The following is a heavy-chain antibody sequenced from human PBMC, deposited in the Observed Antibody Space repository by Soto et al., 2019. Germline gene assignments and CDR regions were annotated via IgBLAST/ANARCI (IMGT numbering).Heavy chain of an antibody. CDR1: GFIFRSYS. V-gene: IGHV3-48*01. Sequence: GGSLRLSCAASGFIFRSYSMNWVRQAPGKGLEWVSYISSSSSTIYYADSVKGRFTISRDNAKNSLYLQMNSLRAEDTAVYYCAREGDSSGWYNWFDPWGQGTLVTVSS. CDR2: ISSSSSTI. CDR3: AREGDSSGWYNWFDP. J-gene: IGHJ5*02. D-gene: IGHD6-19*01.